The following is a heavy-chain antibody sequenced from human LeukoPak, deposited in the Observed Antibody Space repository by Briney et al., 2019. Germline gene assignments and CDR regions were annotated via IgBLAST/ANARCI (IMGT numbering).Heavy chain of an antibody. J-gene: IGHJ4*02. CDR2: ISYDESQK. CDR1: GFTLSSFT. CDR3: ARAYDSSWHNFDY. V-gene: IGHV3-30-3*01. D-gene: IGHD6-13*01. Sequence: GGSPRLSCAASGFTLSSFTMHWVRHNPGKGLEWVAVISYDESQKWYADSVKGRFTISRDISKNTLYLEMDSLRGEDTAVYYCARAYDSSWHNFDYWGQGSLVTVSS.